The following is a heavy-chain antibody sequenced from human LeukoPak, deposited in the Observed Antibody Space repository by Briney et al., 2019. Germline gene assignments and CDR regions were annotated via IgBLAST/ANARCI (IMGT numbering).Heavy chain of an antibody. J-gene: IGHJ6*02. V-gene: IGHV4-59*01. CDR1: GGSISSYY. CDR2: IYYSGST. Sequence: SETLSLTCTVSGGSISSYYWSWIRQPPGKGLEWIGYIYYSGSTNYNPSLKSRVTISVDTSKNQFSLKLSSVTAADTAVYYCATFLVPAAIPXGLXXXXMDVXGXGXTVAVS. CDR3: ATFLVPAAIPXGLXXXXMDV. D-gene: IGHD2-2*01.